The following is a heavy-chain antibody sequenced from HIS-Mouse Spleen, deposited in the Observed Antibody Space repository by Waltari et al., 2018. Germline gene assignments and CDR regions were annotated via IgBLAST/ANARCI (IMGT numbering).Heavy chain of an antibody. V-gene: IGHV4-39*07. J-gene: IGHJ2*01. CDR1: GGSISSSSYY. CDR3: AREIPYSSSWYDWYFDL. CDR2: IYYSGGT. D-gene: IGHD6-13*01. Sequence: QLQLQESGPGLVQPSEPLSLTCTVSGGSISSSSYYWGWIRQPPGKGLEWIGRIYYSGGTHYNTALKGRVTISVDTSKNQFSLKLSSVTAADTAVYYCAREIPYSSSWYDWYFDLWGRGTLVTVSS.